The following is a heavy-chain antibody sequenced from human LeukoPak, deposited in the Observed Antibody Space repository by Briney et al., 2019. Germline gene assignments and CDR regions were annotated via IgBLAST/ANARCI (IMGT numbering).Heavy chain of an antibody. V-gene: IGHV3-49*04. J-gene: IGHJ4*02. Sequence: GGSLRLSCTSSGFTFGDYAMSWVRQAPGRGLECVSFIRSKAYGGTTEYAASVKGRFTISRDDSESIAYLQMNSLRTEDTAVYYCAKDDSSRGYFDYWGQGTLVTVSS. CDR3: AKDDSSRGYFDY. CDR2: IRSKAYGGTT. D-gene: IGHD3-22*01. CDR1: GFTFGDYA.